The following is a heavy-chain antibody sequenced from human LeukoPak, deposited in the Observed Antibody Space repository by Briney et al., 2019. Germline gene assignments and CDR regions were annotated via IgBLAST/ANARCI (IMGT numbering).Heavy chain of an antibody. Sequence: GGSLRLSCAAFGFTFSSYGMHWVRQAPGKGLEWVAVISYDGSNKYYADSVKGRFTISRDNSKNTLYLQMNSLRAEDTAVYYCAKEGHYYYYGMDVWGQGTTVTVSS. CDR1: GFTFSSYG. V-gene: IGHV3-30*18. CDR3: AKEGHYYYYGMDV. CDR2: ISYDGSNK. J-gene: IGHJ6*02.